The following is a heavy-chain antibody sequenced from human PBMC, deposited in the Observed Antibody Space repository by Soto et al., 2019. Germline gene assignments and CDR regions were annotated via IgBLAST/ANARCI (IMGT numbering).Heavy chain of an antibody. V-gene: IGHV4-30-4*01. Sequence: QVQLQESGPGLVKPSQTLSLTCTVSGGSIRSEDYNWSWIRHPPGKGLEWIGYISCSGSTAYKSSLRNRVIISVDTSKNQVSLKLNSATAADTAVYYCARVRIVGSTTFDSWGQGTLVTVSS. J-gene: IGHJ4*02. CDR1: GGSIRSEDYN. CDR3: ARVRIVGSTTFDS. D-gene: IGHD1-26*01. CDR2: ISCSGST.